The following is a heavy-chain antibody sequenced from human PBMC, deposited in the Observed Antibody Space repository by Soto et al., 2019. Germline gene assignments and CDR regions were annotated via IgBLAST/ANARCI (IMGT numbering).Heavy chain of an antibody. CDR1: GYTFTSYG. CDR2: ISAYNGNT. CDR3: ARTSMITFGGVIVIQDAFDI. Sequence: QVQLVQSGAEVKKPGASVKVSCKASGYTFTSYGISWVRQAPGQGLEWMGWISAYNGNTNYAQKLQGRVTMTTDTSTSTAYMELRSLRSDDTAVYYCARTSMITFGGVIVIQDAFDIWGQGTMVTVSS. D-gene: IGHD3-16*02. V-gene: IGHV1-18*01. J-gene: IGHJ3*02.